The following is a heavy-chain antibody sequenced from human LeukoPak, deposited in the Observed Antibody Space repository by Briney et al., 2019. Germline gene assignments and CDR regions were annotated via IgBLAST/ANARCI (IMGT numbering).Heavy chain of an antibody. CDR3: ARDTIAAAVYNWFDP. Sequence: GASVKVSCKASGYTFTGYYMHWVRQAPGQGLEWMGWINPNSGGTNYAQKFQGRVTMTRDTSISTAYMELSRPRSDDTAVYYCARDTIAAAVYNWFDPWGQGTLVTVSS. J-gene: IGHJ5*02. D-gene: IGHD6-13*01. V-gene: IGHV1-2*02. CDR2: INPNSGGT. CDR1: GYTFTGYY.